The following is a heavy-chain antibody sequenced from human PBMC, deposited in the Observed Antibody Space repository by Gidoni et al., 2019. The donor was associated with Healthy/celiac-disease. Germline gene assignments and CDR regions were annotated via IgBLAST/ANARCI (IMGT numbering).Heavy chain of an antibody. Sequence: QVTLKESGPVLVKPTETLTLTCTVSGFSLSNARMGVSWIRQPPGKALEWLAHIFSNDEKSYSTSLKSRLTISKDTSKSQVVLTMTNMDPVDTATYYCARIRGWETYYYYYMDVWGKGTTVTVSS. CDR3: ARIRGWETYYYYYMDV. D-gene: IGHD1-26*01. CDR1: GFSLSNARMG. CDR2: IFSNDEK. V-gene: IGHV2-26*01. J-gene: IGHJ6*03.